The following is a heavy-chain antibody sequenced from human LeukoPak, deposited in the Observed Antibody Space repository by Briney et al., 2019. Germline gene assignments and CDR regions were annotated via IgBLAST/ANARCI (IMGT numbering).Heavy chain of an antibody. CDR3: AHRGPEGYAAGVDP. J-gene: IGHJ5*02. D-gene: IGHD3-16*01. CDR1: GFSLKTIGVG. Sequence: SGPTLVNPTETLTLTCSFSGFSLKTIGVGVAWIRQPPGGALEWLAILYWNGGERYSPSLKDRLTIGKDTSRSHVLLNMTKMDPVDTGTYFCAHRGPEGYAAGVDPWGQGILVTVSS. CDR2: LYWNGGE. V-gene: IGHV2-5*01.